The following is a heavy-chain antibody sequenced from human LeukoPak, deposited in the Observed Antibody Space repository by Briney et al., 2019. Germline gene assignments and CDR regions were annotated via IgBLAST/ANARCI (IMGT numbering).Heavy chain of an antibody. V-gene: IGHV4-4*07. Sequence: SETLSLTRTVSGGSISSYYWSWIRQPAGKGLEWIGRIYTSGSTNYNPSLKSRVTMSVDTSKNQFSLKLSSVTAADTAVYYCARGGYYDFWSGYSYYFDYWGQGTLVTVSS. CDR2: IYTSGST. CDR1: GGSISSYY. CDR3: ARGGYYDFWSGYSYYFDY. D-gene: IGHD3-3*01. J-gene: IGHJ4*02.